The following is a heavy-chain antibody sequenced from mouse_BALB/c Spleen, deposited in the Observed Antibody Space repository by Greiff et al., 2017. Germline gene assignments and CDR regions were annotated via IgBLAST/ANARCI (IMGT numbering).Heavy chain of an antibody. CDR1: GFTFSSYA. CDR2: ISSGGST. J-gene: IGHJ1*01. CDR3: AGDLYWYFDV. Sequence: EVQLVESGGGLVKPGGSLKLSCAASGFTFSSYAMSWVRQTPEKRLEWVASISSGGSTYYPDSVKGRFTISRDNARNILYLQMSSLRSEDTAMYYCAGDLYWYFDVWGAGTTVTVSS. V-gene: IGHV5-6-5*01.